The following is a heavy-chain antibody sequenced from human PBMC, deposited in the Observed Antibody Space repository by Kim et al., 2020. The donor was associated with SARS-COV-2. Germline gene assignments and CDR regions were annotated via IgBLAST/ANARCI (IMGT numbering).Heavy chain of an antibody. J-gene: IGHJ6*02. V-gene: IGHV3-9*01. CDR1: GFTFDDYA. D-gene: IGHD3-10*01. Sequence: GGSLRLSCAASGFTFDDYAMHWVRQAPGKGLEWVSGISWNSGSIGYADSVKGRFTISRDNAKNSLYLQMNSLRAEDTALYYCAKGSFYGSGSYLGAYYYYGMYVWRQGTTVTVSS. CDR3: AKGSFYGSGSYLGAYYYYGMYV. CDR2: ISWNSGSI.